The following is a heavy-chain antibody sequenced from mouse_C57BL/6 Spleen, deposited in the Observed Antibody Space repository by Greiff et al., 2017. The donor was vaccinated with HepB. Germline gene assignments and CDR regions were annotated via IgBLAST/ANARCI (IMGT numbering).Heavy chain of an antibody. CDR3: AEAGTGY. D-gene: IGHD3-3*01. V-gene: IGHV1-42*01. J-gene: IGHJ2*01. Sequence: EVQLQQSGPELVKPGASVKISCKASGYSFTGYYMNWVKQSPEKSLEWIGEINPSTGGTTYNQKFKAKATLTVDKSSSTAYMQLKSVTSEYSAVYYCAEAGTGYWGQGTTLTVSS. CDR1: GYSFTGYY. CDR2: INPSTGGT.